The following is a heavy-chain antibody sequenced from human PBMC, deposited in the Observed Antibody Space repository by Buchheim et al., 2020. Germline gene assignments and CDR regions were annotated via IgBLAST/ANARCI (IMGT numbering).Heavy chain of an antibody. V-gene: IGHV4-31*03. CDR3: ARGTPRYYFDF. CDR2: MYNSGST. D-gene: IGHD3-10*01. CDR1: GDSMERGGFY. J-gene: IGHJ4*02. Sequence: QVQLQESGPGLVKPSQTLSLTCTVSGDSMERGGFYWNWIRQHPGMGLEFIGYMYNSGSTYFNPSLRSRVTISADPSKKLFSLKLSSVTAADTAVYFCARGTPRYYFDFWGQGTL.